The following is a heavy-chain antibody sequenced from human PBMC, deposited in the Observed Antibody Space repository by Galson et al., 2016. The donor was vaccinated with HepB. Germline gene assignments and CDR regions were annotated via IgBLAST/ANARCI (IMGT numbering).Heavy chain of an antibody. J-gene: IGHJ4*02. CDR3: VRIVTLSRAFDS. V-gene: IGHV4-31*03. D-gene: IGHD1-26*01. CDR1: GFSISSSGYY. CDR2: IYHSGST. Sequence: TLSLTCSVSGFSISSSGYYWSWIRQQSGRGLEWIGYIYHSGSTYYKPSLKSRVSISQDVSKNEFSLSLTSVTAADSAIYYCVRIVTLSRAFDSWGQGTLVTVSS.